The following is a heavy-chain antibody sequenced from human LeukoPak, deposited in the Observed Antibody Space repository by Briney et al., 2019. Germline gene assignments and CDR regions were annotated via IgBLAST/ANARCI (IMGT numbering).Heavy chain of an antibody. CDR2: ISYDGSNK. J-gene: IGHJ5*02. CDR3: AKLHAPADCSSTSCYAWNWFDP. Sequence: GGSLRLSCAASGFTFSSFGMHWVRQAPGKGLEWVAVISYDGSNKYYADSVKGRFTISRDNSKNTLYLQMNSLRAEDTAVYYCAKLHAPADCSSTSCYAWNWFDPWGQGTLSPSPQ. CDR1: GFTFSSFG. D-gene: IGHD2-2*01. V-gene: IGHV3-30*18.